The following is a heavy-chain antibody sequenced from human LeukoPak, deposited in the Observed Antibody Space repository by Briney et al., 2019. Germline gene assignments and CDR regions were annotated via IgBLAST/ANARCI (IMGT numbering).Heavy chain of an antibody. CDR2: IWYDGSNK. D-gene: IGHD3-10*01. CDR3: ARDADYYGSGSYPDY. Sequence: PGGSLRLSCAASGFTFSSYGMHWVRQAPGKGLEWVAVIWYDGSNKYYADSAKGRFTISRDNSKNTLYLQMNSLRAEDTAVYYCARDADYYGSGSYPDYWGQGTLVTVSS. J-gene: IGHJ4*02. CDR1: GFTFSSYG. V-gene: IGHV3-33*01.